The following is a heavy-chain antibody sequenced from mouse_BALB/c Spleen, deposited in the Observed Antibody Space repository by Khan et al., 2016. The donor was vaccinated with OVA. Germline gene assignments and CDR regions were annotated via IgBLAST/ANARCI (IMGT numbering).Heavy chain of an antibody. CDR3: SSAGYGFGAY. V-gene: IGHV1-54*03. CDR1: GYAFTDYL. J-gene: IGHJ3*01. CDR2: INPGSGDI. Sequence: QVQLQQSGAELVRPGTSVKVSCKASGYAFTDYLIEWLKQRPGQGLEWIGVINPGSGDITYNEKFKDKATLTADKSSSTAYMQLTSRTSDDSAVYFCSSAGYGFGAYWGPGTLVTVSA. D-gene: IGHD1-2*01.